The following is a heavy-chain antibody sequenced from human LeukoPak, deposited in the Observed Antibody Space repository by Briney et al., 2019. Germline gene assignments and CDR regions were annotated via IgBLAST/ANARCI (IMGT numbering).Heavy chain of an antibody. CDR2: IYPNSGDT. V-gene: IGHV1-2*02. CDR1: GYTFTAYY. J-gene: IGHJ1*01. CDR3: ARGVTGGWYGDFQH. Sequence: ASVKVSCKASGYTFTAYYLYWVRQAPGQGLEWMGWIYPNSGDTNYAQKFQGRVTMTRDTSISTAYMELSGLTSDDTAVYYCARGVTGGWYGDFQHWGQGTLVTVSS. D-gene: IGHD6-19*01.